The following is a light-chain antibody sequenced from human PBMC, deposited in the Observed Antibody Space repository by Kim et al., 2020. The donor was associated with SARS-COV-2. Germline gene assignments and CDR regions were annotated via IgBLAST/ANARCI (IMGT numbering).Light chain of an antibody. CDR3: QTWGTGIWV. CDR1: SGHSSYA. V-gene: IGLV4-69*01. J-gene: IGLJ3*02. Sequence: ASVKLTCTLSSGHSSYAIALHQQQPEKGPRYLMKLNSDGSHSKGDGIPDRFSGSSSGAERYLTISSLQSEDEADYYCQTWGTGIWVFGGGTQLTVL. CDR2: LNSDGSH.